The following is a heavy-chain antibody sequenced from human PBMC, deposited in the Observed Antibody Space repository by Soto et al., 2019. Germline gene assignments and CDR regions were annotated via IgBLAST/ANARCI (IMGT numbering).Heavy chain of an antibody. J-gene: IGHJ4*02. V-gene: IGHV3-23*01. D-gene: IGHD3-22*01. Sequence: ETLSRTCAVSGGSVSSTQWWTWVRQAPGKGLEWVSAISGSGGSTYYADSVKGRFTISRDNSKNTLYLQMNSLRAEDTAVYYCARPTYYYDSSGPPAYWGQGTLVTVSS. CDR1: GGSVSSTQ. CDR2: ISGSGGST. CDR3: ARPTYYYDSSGPPAY.